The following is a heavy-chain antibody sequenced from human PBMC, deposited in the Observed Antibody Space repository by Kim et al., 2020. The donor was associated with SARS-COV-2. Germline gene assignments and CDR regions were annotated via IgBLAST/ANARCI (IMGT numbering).Heavy chain of an antibody. CDR1: GFTFTDAW. CDR2: IKSKRGGETT. J-gene: IGHJ4*02. Sequence: GGSLRLSCAASGFTFTDAWMSWVRQAPGKGLEWVSRIKSKRGGETTDYAAPVKGRFIISRDDSKNTVYLQMNSLEIEDTAMYYCAKVYALAHQACEYWGQGTLVTVSS. D-gene: IGHD3-16*01. V-gene: IGHV3-15*05. CDR3: AKVYALAHQACEY.